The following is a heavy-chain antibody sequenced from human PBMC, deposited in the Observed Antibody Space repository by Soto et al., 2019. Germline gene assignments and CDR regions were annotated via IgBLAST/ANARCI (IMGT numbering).Heavy chain of an antibody. CDR1: GGTFSSYA. V-gene: IGHV1-69*13. CDR3: ARGDFSSGYYSYYYYYGMDV. CDR2: IIPIFGTA. J-gene: IGHJ6*02. Sequence: SVKVSCKASGGTFSSYAISWVRQAPGQGLEWMGGIIPIFGTANYAQKFQGRVTITADESTSTAYMELSSLRSEDTAVYYCARGDFSSGYYSYYYYYGMDVWGQGTTVTVSS. D-gene: IGHD3-3*01.